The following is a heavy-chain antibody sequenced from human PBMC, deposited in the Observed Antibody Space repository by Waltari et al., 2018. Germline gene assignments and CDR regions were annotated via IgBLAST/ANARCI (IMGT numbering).Heavy chain of an antibody. V-gene: IGHV1-69*01. J-gene: IGHJ6*02. Sequence: QVQLVQSGAEVKKPGSSVKVSCKASGGTFSSYAISWVRQAPGQGLEWMGGIIPIFGTANYAQKVQGRVTITADESTSTAYMELSSLRSEDTAVYYCASRIAAAGNNYYYYYGMDVWGQGTTVTVSS. D-gene: IGHD6-13*01. CDR1: GGTFSSYA. CDR2: IIPIFGTA. CDR3: ASRIAAAGNNYYYYYGMDV.